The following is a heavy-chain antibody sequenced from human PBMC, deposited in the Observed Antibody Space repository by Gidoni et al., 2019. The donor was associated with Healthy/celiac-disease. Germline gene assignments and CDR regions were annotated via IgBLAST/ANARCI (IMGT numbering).Heavy chain of an antibody. V-gene: IGHV4-34*01. CDR3: ARQRSLEPVSN. CDR1: GGSCSGDY. D-gene: IGHD1-1*01. Sequence: VQLQQWGAGLLKPSETLSRTIAVYGGSCSGDYWSWIRQPRGKGLEWIGEINHSGSTNYNRSLKSRVTISVDTAKNQFSMKLSPVTAADTAVYYCARQRSLEPVSNWGQGTLVTVSS. CDR2: INHSGST. J-gene: IGHJ4*02.